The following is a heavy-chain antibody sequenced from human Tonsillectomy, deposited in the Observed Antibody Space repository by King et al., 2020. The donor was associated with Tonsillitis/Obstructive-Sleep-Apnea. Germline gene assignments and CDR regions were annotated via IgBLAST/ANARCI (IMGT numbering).Heavy chain of an antibody. CDR3: ERIRPSRYCSGGSCYHEYYFDY. CDR2: IDWDDDK. J-gene: IGHJ4*02. Sequence: TLKESGPALVKPTQTLTLTCTFSGFSLSTSGMCVSWIRQPPGKALEWLARIDWDDDKYYSTSLKTRLTISKDTSKNQVVITMTNMDPVDTATYYCERIRPSRYCSGGSCYHEYYFDYWGQGTLVTVSS. D-gene: IGHD2-15*01. CDR1: GFSLSTSGMC. V-gene: IGHV2-70*11.